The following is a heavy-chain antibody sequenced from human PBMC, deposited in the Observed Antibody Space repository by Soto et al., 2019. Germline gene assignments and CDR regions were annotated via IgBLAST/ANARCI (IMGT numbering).Heavy chain of an antibody. J-gene: IGHJ4*02. Sequence: PGGSLRLSCAASGFTFSSYWMHWVRQAPGKGLVWVSRINSDGSSTSYADSVKGRFTISRDNAKNTLYLQMNSLRAEDTAVYYCARGYYGSGSYFSYDYIWGDPHYFDYWGQGT. V-gene: IGHV3-74*01. CDR1: GFTFSSYW. D-gene: IGHD3-10*01. CDR3: ARGYYGSGSYFSYDYIWGDPHYFDY. CDR2: INSDGSST.